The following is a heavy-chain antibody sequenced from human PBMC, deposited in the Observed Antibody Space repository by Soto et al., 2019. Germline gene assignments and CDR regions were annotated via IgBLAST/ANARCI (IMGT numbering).Heavy chain of an antibody. Sequence: ASVKVSCKASGYTFTSYAMHWVRQAPGQRLEWMGWINAGNGNTKYSQKFQGRVTITRDTSASTAYMELSSLRSEDTAVYYCARDPEYIAAAGSVIDYWGQGTQVTV. CDR3: ARDPEYIAAAGSVIDY. CDR2: INAGNGNT. J-gene: IGHJ4*02. D-gene: IGHD6-13*01. CDR1: GYTFTSYA. V-gene: IGHV1-3*01.